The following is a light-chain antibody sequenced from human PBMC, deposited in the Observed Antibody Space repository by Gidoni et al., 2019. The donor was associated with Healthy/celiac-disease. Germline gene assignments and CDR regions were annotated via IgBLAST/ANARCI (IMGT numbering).Light chain of an antibody. J-gene: IGLJ3*02. CDR2: RNN. V-gene: IGLV1-47*01. Sequence: SVPTQPPSAPGTPGQRVTIPCSGSSSNIGSNYVYWYQQLPGTAPKRLIYRNNQRPSGVPDRFSGSKSGPSASLAISGRRSEDEADYYCAAWDDSLSGWVFGGGTKLTVL. CDR1: SSNIGSNY. CDR3: AAWDDSLSGWV.